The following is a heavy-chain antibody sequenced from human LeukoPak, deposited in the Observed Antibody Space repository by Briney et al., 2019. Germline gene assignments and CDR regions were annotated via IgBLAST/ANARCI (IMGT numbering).Heavy chain of an antibody. D-gene: IGHD3-10*01. CDR2: INSDGSST. CDR3: ARLRMGVWFGELRGSTYYFDY. V-gene: IGHV3-74*01. Sequence: HPGGSLRLSCTASGFTFSSDWMHSVRQAPGEGLGWVSRINSDGSSTNYADSVKGRFTIPRDNAKKSLYLQMNSLRGEDTALYYCARLRMGVWFGELRGSTYYFDYWGQGTLVTVSS. CDR1: GFTFSSDW. J-gene: IGHJ4*02.